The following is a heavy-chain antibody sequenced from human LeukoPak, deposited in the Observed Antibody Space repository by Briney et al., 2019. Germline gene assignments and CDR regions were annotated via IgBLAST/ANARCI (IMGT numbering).Heavy chain of an antibody. V-gene: IGHV3-30*18. CDR3: AKDHPPGQQQVEGDY. CDR1: GFTFSSYG. J-gene: IGHJ4*02. D-gene: IGHD6-13*01. Sequence: GGSLRLSCAASGFTFSSYGMHWVRQAPGKGLEWVAVISYDGSNKYYADSVKGRFTISRDNSKNALYLQMNSLRAEDTAVYYCAKDHPPGQQQVEGDYWGQGTLVTVSS. CDR2: ISYDGSNK.